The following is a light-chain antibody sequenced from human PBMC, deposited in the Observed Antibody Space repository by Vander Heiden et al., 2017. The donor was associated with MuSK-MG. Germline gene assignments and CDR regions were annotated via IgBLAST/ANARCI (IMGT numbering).Light chain of an antibody. Sequence: DVQMTQSPSTLSASVGDRVTITCRASQSISSWLAWYQQPPGKATKLLIYDASSLESGVPSRFSGSGSGKEFTLTISSLQPDDFTTYYCQQYNTYPFTFGHGTKVDIK. CDR3: QQYNTYPFT. CDR1: QSISSW. J-gene: IGKJ3*01. V-gene: IGKV1-5*01. CDR2: DAS.